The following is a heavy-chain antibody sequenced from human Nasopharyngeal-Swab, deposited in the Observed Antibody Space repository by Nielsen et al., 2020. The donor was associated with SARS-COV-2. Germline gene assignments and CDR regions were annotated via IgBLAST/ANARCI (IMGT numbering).Heavy chain of an antibody. V-gene: IGHV6-1*01. Sequence: CIRQSPSRGLEWLGRTYYRSKWYNDYAVSVKSRITINPDTSKNQFSLQLNSVTPEDPAVYYCARDLRDIWFGELSFLGWFDPWGQGTLVTVSS. CDR3: ARDLRDIWFGELSFLGWFDP. D-gene: IGHD3-10*01. J-gene: IGHJ5*02. CDR2: TYYRSKWYN.